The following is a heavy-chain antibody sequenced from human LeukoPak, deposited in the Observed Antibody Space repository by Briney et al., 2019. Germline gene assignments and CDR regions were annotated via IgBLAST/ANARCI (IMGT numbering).Heavy chain of an antibody. D-gene: IGHD2-2*01. J-gene: IGHJ5*02. CDR2: IYTSGST. V-gene: IGHV4-4*07. CDR3: ARVILYCSSTSCYENWFDP. CDR1: GYSISSGYD. Sequence: SETLSLTCTVSGYSISSGYDWGWIRQPAGKGLEWIGRIYTSGSTNYNPSLKSRVTISVDTSKNQFSLKLSSVTAADTAVYYCARVILYCSSTSCYENWFDPWGQGTLVTVSS.